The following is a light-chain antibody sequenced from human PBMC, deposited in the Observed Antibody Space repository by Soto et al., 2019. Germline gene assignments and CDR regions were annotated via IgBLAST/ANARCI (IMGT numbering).Light chain of an antibody. CDR3: QQYHNWPPFT. CDR1: HSVAGN. Sequence: EIVMTQSPGTLSVYPGERATLSCRASHSVAGNLAWYQQKPGLPPRLLIYRASSRATGVPARFSGTGSGTEFTLTISSLQSEDFAVYYCQQYHNWPPFTFGPGTKVDIK. J-gene: IGKJ3*01. CDR2: RAS. V-gene: IGKV3-15*01.